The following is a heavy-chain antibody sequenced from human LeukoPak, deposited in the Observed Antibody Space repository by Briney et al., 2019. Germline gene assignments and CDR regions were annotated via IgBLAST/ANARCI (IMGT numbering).Heavy chain of an antibody. CDR3: ARGRGFWELFLVYFDY. D-gene: IGHD3-10*01. Sequence: SETLSLTCAVYGGSFSGYYWSWIRQPPGKGLEWIGEINHSGSTNYNPSLKSRVTISVDTSKNQFSLKLSSVTAADTAVYYCARGRGFWELFLVYFDYWGQGTLVTVSS. CDR1: GGSFSGYY. J-gene: IGHJ4*02. V-gene: IGHV4-34*01. CDR2: INHSGST.